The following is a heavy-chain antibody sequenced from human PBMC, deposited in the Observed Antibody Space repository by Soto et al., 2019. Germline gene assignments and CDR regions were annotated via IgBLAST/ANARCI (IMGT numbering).Heavy chain of an antibody. D-gene: IGHD1-1*01. J-gene: IGHJ5*02. CDR3: VRDGTKTLRDWFDP. V-gene: IGHV4-4*07. Sequence: SETLSLTCTVSGASISGFYWSWIRKSAGKGLEWMGRIYATGTTDYNPSLKSRVMMSVDTSKKQFSLKLRSVTAADTAVYYCVRDGTKTLRDWFDPWGQGISVTVSS. CDR1: GASISGFY. CDR2: IYATGTT.